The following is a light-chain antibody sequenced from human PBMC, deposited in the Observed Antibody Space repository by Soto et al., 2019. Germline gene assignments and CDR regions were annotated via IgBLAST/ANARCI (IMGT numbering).Light chain of an antibody. J-gene: IGKJ2*01. CDR2: GAS. V-gene: IGKV3-20*01. CDR1: QSVSSGY. Sequence: EIVLTQSPGTLSLSPGERATLSCRASQSVSSGYLAWYQQKPGQAPRLLIYGASSRATGIPDRFSGSGSGTDFTLTISRLESEDFAVYCCQQYASPPYTFGLGTKLEIK. CDR3: QQYASPPYT.